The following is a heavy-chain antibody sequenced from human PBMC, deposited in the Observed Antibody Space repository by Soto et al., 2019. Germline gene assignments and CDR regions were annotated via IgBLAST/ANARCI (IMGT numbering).Heavy chain of an antibody. CDR2: IYYSGST. J-gene: IGHJ2*01. Sequence: QVQLQESGPGLVKPSQTLSLTCTVSGGSFSSGDYYWSWIRQPPGKGLEWIGYIYYSGSTYYNPSLKSRVTISVDTSKNQFSLKLSSVTAADTAVYYCARDPTSSSWGNWYFDLWGRGTLVTVSS. CDR3: ARDPTSSSWGNWYFDL. D-gene: IGHD6-13*01. CDR1: GGSFSSGDYY. V-gene: IGHV4-30-4*01.